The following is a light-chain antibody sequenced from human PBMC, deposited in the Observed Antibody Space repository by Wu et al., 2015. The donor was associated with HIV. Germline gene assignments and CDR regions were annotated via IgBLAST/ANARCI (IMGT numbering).Light chain of an antibody. CDR1: QIVSSNY. Sequence: EIVLTQSPDTLSLSPGERATLSCWASQIVSSNYLAWYQQKLGQAPRLLIYGISSRATGIPDRFSGSGSGADFTLTISRLEPEDFAVYYCQQYSHSPWTFGQGTKVEIK. V-gene: IGKV3-20*01. CDR2: GIS. J-gene: IGKJ1*01. CDR3: QQYSHSPWT.